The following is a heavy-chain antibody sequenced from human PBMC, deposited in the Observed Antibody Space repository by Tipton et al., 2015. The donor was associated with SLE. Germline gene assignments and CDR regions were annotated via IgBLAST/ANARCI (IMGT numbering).Heavy chain of an antibody. D-gene: IGHD3-16*02. V-gene: IGHV1-69*06. Sequence: QLVQSGAEVKKPGSSVKVSCKASGGTFSSYAISWVRQAPGQGLEWMGGIIPIFGTANYAQKFQGRVTITADKSTSTAYMELSSLRSEDTAVYYCARDQRMITFGGVIVKGYFDYWGQGTLVTVSS. CDR3: ARDQRMITFGGVIVKGYFDY. J-gene: IGHJ4*02. CDR2: IIPIFGTA. CDR1: GGTFSSYA.